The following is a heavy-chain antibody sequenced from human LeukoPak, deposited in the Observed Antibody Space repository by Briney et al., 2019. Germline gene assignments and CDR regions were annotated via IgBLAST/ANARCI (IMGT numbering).Heavy chain of an antibody. D-gene: IGHD1-26*01. J-gene: IGHJ4*02. CDR2: IGSSSSTI. CDR3: ARGRRGSYDY. Sequence: PAGGSLRLSCAASGFTFSSYSMNWVRQAPGKGLEWVSYIGSSSSTIYYADSVKGRFTISRDNAKNSLYLQMSSLRAEDTAVYYCARGRRGSYDYWGQGTLVTVSS. V-gene: IGHV3-48*01. CDR1: GFTFSSYS.